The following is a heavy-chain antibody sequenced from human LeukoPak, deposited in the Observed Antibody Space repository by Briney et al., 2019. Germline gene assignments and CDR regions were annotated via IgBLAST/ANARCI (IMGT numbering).Heavy chain of an antibody. V-gene: IGHV1-2*02. Sequence: ASVKVSCKASGYTFTGYYMHWVRQAPGQGLEWMGWINPNSGGTNYAQKFQGRVTMTRDTSISTAYMELSRLRSDDTAVYYCARGFSVSYGPADYWGQGTLVTVFS. D-gene: IGHD5-18*01. CDR1: GYTFTGYY. J-gene: IGHJ4*02. CDR2: INPNSGGT. CDR3: ARGFSVSYGPADY.